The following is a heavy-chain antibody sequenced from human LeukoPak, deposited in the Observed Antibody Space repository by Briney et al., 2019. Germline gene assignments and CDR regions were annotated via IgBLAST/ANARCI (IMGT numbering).Heavy chain of an antibody. V-gene: IGHV3-30-3*01. J-gene: IGHJ4*02. CDR3: ARVPTTMTTPQVDY. CDR2: ISYDGSNK. CDR1: GFTFSSYA. Sequence: PGGSLRLSCAASGFTFSSYAMHWVRQAPGKGLEWVAVISYDGSNKYYADSVKGRFTISRDNSKNTLYLQMNSLRAEDTAVYYCARVPTTMTTPQVDYWGQGTLVTVSS. D-gene: IGHD4-17*01.